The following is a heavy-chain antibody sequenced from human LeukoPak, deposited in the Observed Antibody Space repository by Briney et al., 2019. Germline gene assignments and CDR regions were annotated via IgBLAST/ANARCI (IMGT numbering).Heavy chain of an antibody. V-gene: IGHV3-23*01. J-gene: IGHJ4*02. CDR3: AKRVPYSSSSVYFDK. CDR2: ISDDGRNT. Sequence: GGSLRLSCIAPGFTFSSFGMNWVRQAPAKGLEWVWAISDDGRNTYYADSVKGRFTISRDNSKNTLYLQVNSLRTDDTAVYYCAKRVPYSSSSVYFDKWGQGTPVTVSS. D-gene: IGHD6-6*01. CDR1: GFTFSSFG.